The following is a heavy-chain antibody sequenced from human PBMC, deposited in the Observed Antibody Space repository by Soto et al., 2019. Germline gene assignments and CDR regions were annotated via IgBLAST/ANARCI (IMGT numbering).Heavy chain of an antibody. CDR3: AAGVPAAIPHFDY. CDR2: IIPILGIA. D-gene: IGHD2-2*01. V-gene: IGHV1-69*02. CDR1: GGTFSSYT. Sequence: GASVKVSCTASGGTFSSYTISWVRQAPGQGLEWMGRIIPILGIANYAQKFQGRVTITADKSTSTAYMELSSLRSEDTAVYYCAAGVPAAIPHFDYWGQGTLVTSPQ. J-gene: IGHJ4*02.